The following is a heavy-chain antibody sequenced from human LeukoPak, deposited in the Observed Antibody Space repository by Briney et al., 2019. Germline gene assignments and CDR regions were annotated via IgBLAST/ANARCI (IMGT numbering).Heavy chain of an antibody. CDR1: GGTFSSYS. D-gene: IGHD3-22*01. Sequence: SVKVSCKASGGTFSSYSISWVRQAPGQGLEWMGGIIPAFGTAHYAQKFQGRVTFTTDESTTTAYMELRSLRSEDTAVYYCASEGNYDSGGYSPYNYYYMDVWGKGTAVTVSS. CDR2: IIPAFGTA. CDR3: ASEGNYDSGGYSPYNYYYMDV. V-gene: IGHV1-69*05. J-gene: IGHJ6*03.